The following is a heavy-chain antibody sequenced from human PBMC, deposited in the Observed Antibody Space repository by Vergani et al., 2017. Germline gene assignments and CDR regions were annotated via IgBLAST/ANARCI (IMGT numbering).Heavy chain of an antibody. CDR1: GFTFSSYA. D-gene: IGHD2-2*01. CDR2: IGGSGGST. CDR3: AKEDDIVVEPAAIPFDYYYYGMDV. Sequence: EVQLLESGGGLVQPGGSLRLSCAASGFTFSSYAMSWVRQAPGKGLEWVSAIGGSGGSTYYADSVKGRFTISSDNSQNTLYLQMNRLRAEDPAGYYCAKEDDIVVEPAAIPFDYYYYGMDVWGQGTTVTVSS. J-gene: IGHJ6*02. V-gene: IGHV3-23*01.